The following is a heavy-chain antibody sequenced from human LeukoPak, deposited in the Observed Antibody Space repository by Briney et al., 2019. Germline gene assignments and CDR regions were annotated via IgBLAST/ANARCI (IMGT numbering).Heavy chain of an antibody. V-gene: IGHV3-23*01. CDR2: ISGSGGST. J-gene: IGHJ4*02. CDR3: AKEMGGYLDYFDY. Sequence: PGGSLRLSCAVSGFTVSSNYMSWVRQAPGKGLEWVSAISGSGGSTYYADSVKGRFTISRDNSKNTLYLQMNSLRAEDTAVYYCAKEMGGYLDYFDYWGQGTLVTVSS. D-gene: IGHD3-22*01. CDR1: GFTVSSNY.